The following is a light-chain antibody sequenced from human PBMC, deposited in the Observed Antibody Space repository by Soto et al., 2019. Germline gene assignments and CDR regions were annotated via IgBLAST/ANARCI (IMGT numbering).Light chain of an antibody. Sequence: QSVLTQPASVSGSPGQSTTISCTGTSSDVGTYNLVSWYQHPDGKAPQLVIYEGTKRPSGVSIRFSGSKSGNRASLTISGLQAEDEADYYCCSYAGNSTYVFGTGTKLTVL. CDR1: SSDVGTYNL. CDR3: CSYAGNSTYV. V-gene: IGLV2-23*01. CDR2: EGT. J-gene: IGLJ1*01.